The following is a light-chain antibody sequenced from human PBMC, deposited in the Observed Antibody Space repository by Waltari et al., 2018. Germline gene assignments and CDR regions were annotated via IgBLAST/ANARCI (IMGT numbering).Light chain of an antibody. CDR1: SSDIGVYNF. Sequence: QSALTQPASVTGSPGQSVTISCTGTSSDIGVYNFVSWYQQHPGKAPKLMIYDVTNRPSVVSDRFSASKSGNAASLTISGLQAEDEGDYYCSSYTSSSTVVFGGGTKLTVL. CDR3: SSYTSSSTVV. CDR2: DVT. V-gene: IGLV2-14*03. J-gene: IGLJ2*01.